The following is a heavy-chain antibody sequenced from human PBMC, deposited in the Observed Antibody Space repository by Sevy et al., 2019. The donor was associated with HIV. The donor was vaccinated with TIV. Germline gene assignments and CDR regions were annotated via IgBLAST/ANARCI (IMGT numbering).Heavy chain of an antibody. V-gene: IGHV3-23*01. D-gene: IGHD5-18*01. CDR3: LKEVSQYSYSDY. J-gene: IGHJ4*02. CDR1: GFTFSNYA. CDR2: ISGSADAT. Sequence: GGSLRLSCAASGFTFSNYAMSWVRQTPGKGLEWVSAISGSADATYYTDSMKGRFTISRDNSKNTVYLQMNSLRAEDTAVYYCLKEVSQYSYSDYWGQGTLVTVSS.